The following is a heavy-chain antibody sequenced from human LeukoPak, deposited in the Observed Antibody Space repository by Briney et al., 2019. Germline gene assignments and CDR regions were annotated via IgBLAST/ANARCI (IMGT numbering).Heavy chain of an antibody. CDR3: EVEQLGRGLPY. CDR1: GASISPDY. Sequence: SETLSLTCIVSGASISPDYWGWIRQPPGKGLEFIGYIHYSGSTNYNPSLKSRVAISVDTSKNQFSLKLSSVTAADTAVYYCEVEQLGRGLPYWGQGTLVTVSS. CDR2: IHYSGST. D-gene: IGHD6-6*01. V-gene: IGHV4-59*08. J-gene: IGHJ4*02.